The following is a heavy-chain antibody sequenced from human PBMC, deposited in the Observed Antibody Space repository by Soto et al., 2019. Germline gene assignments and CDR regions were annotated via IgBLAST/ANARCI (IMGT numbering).Heavy chain of an antibody. D-gene: IGHD2-8*02. CDR2: IYYSGGT. Sequence: SETLSLTCTVSGGSISSYYWSWIRQPPGKGLEWIGYIYYSGGTNYNPSLKSRVTISVDTSKNQFSLKLSSVTAADTAVYYCARDKITGLFDYWGQGTLVTVLL. CDR3: ARDKITGLFDY. J-gene: IGHJ4*02. CDR1: GGSISSYY. V-gene: IGHV4-59*12.